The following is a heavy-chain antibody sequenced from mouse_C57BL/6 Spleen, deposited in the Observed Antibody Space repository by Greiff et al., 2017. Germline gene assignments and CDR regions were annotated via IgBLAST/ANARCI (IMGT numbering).Heavy chain of an antibody. CDR3: ARRSYGAWFAY. J-gene: IGHJ3*01. V-gene: IGHV1-61*01. D-gene: IGHD1-1*02. CDR1: GYTFTSYW. CDR2: IYPSDSET. Sequence: VQLQQPGAELVRPGSSVKLSCKASGYTFTSYWMDWVKQRPGQGLEWIGNIYPSDSETHYNQKFKDKATLTVDKSSSTAYMQLSSLTSEDSAVYYCARRSYGAWFAYWGQGTLVTVSA.